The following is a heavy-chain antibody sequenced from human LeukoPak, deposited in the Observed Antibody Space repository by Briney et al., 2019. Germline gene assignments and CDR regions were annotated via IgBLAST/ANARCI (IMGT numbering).Heavy chain of an antibody. D-gene: IGHD3-22*01. Sequence: PSETLSLTCTVSGGSISSYYWSWIRQPPGKGLEWIGSIYYSGSTYYNPSLKSRVTISVDTSKNQFSLKLSSVTAADTAVYYCAREHYDSSGYYYYYYGMDVWGQGTTVTVSS. CDR3: AREHYDSSGYYYYYYGMDV. V-gene: IGHV4-59*12. CDR2: IYYSGST. CDR1: GGSISSYY. J-gene: IGHJ6*02.